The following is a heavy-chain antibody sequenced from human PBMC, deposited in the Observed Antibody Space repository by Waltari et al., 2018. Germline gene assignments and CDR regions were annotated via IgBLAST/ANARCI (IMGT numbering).Heavy chain of an antibody. Sequence: QVQLQQWGAGLLKPSETLSLTCAVYGGSFSGYYWSWIRQPPGKGLEWIGEINHSGSTNYNPSLKSRVTISVDTSKNQFSLKLSSVTAADTAVYYCARRGYSSSWADYWGQGTLVTVSS. V-gene: IGHV4-34*01. J-gene: IGHJ4*02. CDR3: ARRGYSSSWADY. CDR2: INHSGST. D-gene: IGHD6-13*01. CDR1: GGSFSGYY.